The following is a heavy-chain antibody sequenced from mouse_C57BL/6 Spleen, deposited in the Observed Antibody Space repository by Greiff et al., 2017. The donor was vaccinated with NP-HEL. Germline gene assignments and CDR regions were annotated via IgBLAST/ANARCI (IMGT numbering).Heavy chain of an antibody. CDR1: GYTFTDYE. V-gene: IGHV1-15*01. J-gene: IGHJ2*01. CDR3: TRRKLYYYGSSPPFDY. D-gene: IGHD1-1*01. Sequence: QVQLQQSGAELVRPGASVTLSCKASGYTFTDYEMHWVKQTPVHGLEWIGAIDPETGGTAYNQKFKGKAILTADKSSSTAYMELRSLTSEDSAVYYCTRRKLYYYGSSPPFDYWGQGTTLTVSS. CDR2: IDPETGGT.